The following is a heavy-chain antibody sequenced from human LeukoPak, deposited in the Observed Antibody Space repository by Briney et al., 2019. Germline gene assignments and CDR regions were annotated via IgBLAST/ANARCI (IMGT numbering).Heavy chain of an antibody. CDR1: GGSFSGYY. J-gene: IGHJ4*02. Sequence: SETLSLTCAVYGGSFSGYYWSWIRQPPGKGLEWIGEINHSGSTNYNPSLKSRVTISVDTSKNQFSLKLSSVTAADTTVYYCARGDGGYNRPFDYWGQGTLVTVSS. CDR2: INHSGST. V-gene: IGHV4-34*01. CDR3: ARGDGGYNRPFDY. D-gene: IGHD5-24*01.